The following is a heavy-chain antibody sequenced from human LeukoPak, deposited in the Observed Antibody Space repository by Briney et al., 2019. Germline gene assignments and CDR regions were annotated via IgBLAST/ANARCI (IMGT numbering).Heavy chain of an antibody. J-gene: IGHJ3*02. D-gene: IGHD4-17*01. Sequence: ASVKVSCKASGYTFTGYYMHWVRQAPGQGLEWMGWINPNSGDTNYAQKFQEGVTITRDMSTSTAYMELSSLRSEDTAVYYCAAQGMGTDYGDYQNAFDIWGQGTMVTVSS. CDR1: GYTFTGYY. CDR2: INPNSGDT. V-gene: IGHV1-2*02. CDR3: AAQGMGTDYGDYQNAFDI.